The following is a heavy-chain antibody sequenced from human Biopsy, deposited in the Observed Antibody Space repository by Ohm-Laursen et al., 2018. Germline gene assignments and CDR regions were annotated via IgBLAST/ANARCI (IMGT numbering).Heavy chain of an antibody. V-gene: IGHV4-30-2*03. D-gene: IGHD3-3*01. CDR3: ARQVDFWSGYVDY. J-gene: IGHJ4*02. CDR1: SGSIRTGDYY. CDR2: IYYSGNT. Sequence: SETLSLTCAVSSGSIRTGDYYWTWIRQQPGKGLEWIGSIYYSGNTDYSPSLKSRVTISVDTSNNQFSLKLRSVTAADTAVYYCARQVDFWSGYVDYWGQGAQVAVSS.